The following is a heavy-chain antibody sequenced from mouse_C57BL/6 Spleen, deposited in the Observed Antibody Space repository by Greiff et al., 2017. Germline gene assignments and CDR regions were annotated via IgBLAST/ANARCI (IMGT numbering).Heavy chain of an antibody. J-gene: IGHJ2*01. CDR3: AIHEGVYCGSRGSYFDY. V-gene: IGHV1-7*01. D-gene: IGHD1-1*01. CDR2: INPSSGYT. Sequence: VQRVESGAELAKPGASVKLSCKASGYTFTSYWMHWVKQRPGQGLEWIGYINPSSGYTKYNQKFKDKATLTADNSSSTAYMQLSSLTYEDSAVYYCAIHEGVYCGSRGSYFDYWGQGTTLTVSS. CDR1: GYTFTSYW.